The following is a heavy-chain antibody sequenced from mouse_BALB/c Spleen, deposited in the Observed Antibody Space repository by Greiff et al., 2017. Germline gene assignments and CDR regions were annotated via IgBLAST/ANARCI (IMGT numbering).Heavy chain of an antibody. Sequence: EVKLQESGGGLVKPGGSLKLSCAASGFTFSDYYMYWVRQTPEKRLEWVATISDGGSYTYYPDSVKGRFTISRDNAKNNLYLQMSSLKSEDTAMYYCARGLLRYFDVWGAGTTVTVSS. D-gene: IGHD2-10*01. CDR2: ISDGGSYT. CDR1: GFTFSDYY. J-gene: IGHJ1*01. CDR3: ARGLLRYFDV. V-gene: IGHV5-4*02.